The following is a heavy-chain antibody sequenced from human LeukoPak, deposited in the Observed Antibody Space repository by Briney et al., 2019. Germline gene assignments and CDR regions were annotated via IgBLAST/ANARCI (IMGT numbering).Heavy chain of an antibody. J-gene: IGHJ5*02. CDR3: ARVAAPGNRFWFDP. CDR2: IIPMFGTP. CDR1: GDTFSNYA. D-gene: IGHD6-13*01. V-gene: IGHV1-69*06. Sequence: SVKVSCKASGDTFSNYAISWVRQAPGQGPEWMGSIIPMFGTPNNAQKFQDRVTITADKSTNTAYMELSSLRSEDTAVYYCARVAAPGNRFWFDPWGQGTLVTVSS.